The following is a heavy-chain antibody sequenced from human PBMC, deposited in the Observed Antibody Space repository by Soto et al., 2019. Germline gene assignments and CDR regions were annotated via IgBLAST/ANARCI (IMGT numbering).Heavy chain of an antibody. Sequence: EVELLESGGGLVRPGGSLRLSCAASGFTFSHYVLSWVRQSPERGLEWVSSISGSGSSVYVADSVRGRFIMSRDLSTNTVSLQMTSLRAEDTAVYYCAKVRASYLSASYFYYGLDVWGQGTPVTVSS. D-gene: IGHD3-10*01. J-gene: IGHJ6*02. CDR2: ISGSGSSV. CDR1: GFTFSHYV. V-gene: IGHV3-23*01. CDR3: AKVRASYLSASYFYYGLDV.